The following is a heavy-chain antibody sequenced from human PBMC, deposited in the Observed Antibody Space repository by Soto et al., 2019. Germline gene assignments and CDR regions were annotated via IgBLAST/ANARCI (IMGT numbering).Heavy chain of an antibody. CDR3: ARVGNIGYDFWSGYYRGYYFDY. V-gene: IGHV4-59*01. CDR2: IYYSGST. CDR1: GGSISRYC. J-gene: IGHJ4*02. Sequence: SETLSLTCTVSGGSISRYCWSWIRQPPGKGLEWIGYIYYSGSTNYNPSLKSRVTISVDTSKNQFSLKLSSVTAADTAVYYCARVGNIGYDFWSGYYRGYYFDYWGQGTLVTVSS. D-gene: IGHD3-3*01.